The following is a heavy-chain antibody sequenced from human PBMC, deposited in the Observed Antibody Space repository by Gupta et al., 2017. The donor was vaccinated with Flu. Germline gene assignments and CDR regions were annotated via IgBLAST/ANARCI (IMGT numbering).Heavy chain of an antibody. D-gene: IGHD1-26*01. J-gene: IGHJ4*02. CDR1: GYRFTQYW. V-gene: IGHV5-51*01. Sequence: EVQLVQSGAEVKKAGEALKISCKGFGYRFTQYWIGWVRQMPGKGLEWMGVIYPGDSDVRYSPSFQGQVTISADRSLSTAYLQWTSLKASDTAMYYCARQVVDQGIQLLRQGWDGRSFDHWGQGTLVTVSS. CDR2: IYPGDSDV. CDR3: ARQVVDQGIQLLRQGWDGRSFDH.